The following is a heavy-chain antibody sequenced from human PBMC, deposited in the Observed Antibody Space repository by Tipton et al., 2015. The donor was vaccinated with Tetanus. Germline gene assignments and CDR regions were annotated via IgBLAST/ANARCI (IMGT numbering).Heavy chain of an antibody. Sequence: QSGAEVKKPGASVKVSCKASGYTFNTFGISWVRQAPGQGLEWIGWISVYNGNTNYGQNVQGRVTMTTDPSTSTVYMELRGLRSDDTAVYFCVRDKVGGITGFDHWGQGTLVTVSS. CDR1: GYTFNTFG. J-gene: IGHJ4*02. V-gene: IGHV1-18*01. D-gene: IGHD1-14*01. CDR2: ISVYNGNT. CDR3: VRDKVGGITGFDH.